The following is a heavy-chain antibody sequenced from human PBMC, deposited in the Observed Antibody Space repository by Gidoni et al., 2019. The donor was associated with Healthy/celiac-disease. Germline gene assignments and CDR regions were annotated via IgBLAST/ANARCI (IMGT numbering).Heavy chain of an antibody. Sequence: EVQLVESGGGLVKPGGSLRLSCAASGFTFSSYSMNWVRQAPGKGLEWVSSISSSSSYIYYADSVKGRFTISRDNAKNSLYLQMNSLRAEDTAVYYCARDHGAPDYGDYRATAFDYWGQGTLVTVSS. CDR1: GFTFSSYS. CDR2: ISSSSSYI. V-gene: IGHV3-21*01. CDR3: ARDHGAPDYGDYRATAFDY. D-gene: IGHD4-17*01. J-gene: IGHJ4*02.